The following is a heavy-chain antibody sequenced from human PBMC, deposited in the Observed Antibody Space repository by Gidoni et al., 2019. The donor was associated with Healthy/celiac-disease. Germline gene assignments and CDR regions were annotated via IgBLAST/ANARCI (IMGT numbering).Heavy chain of an antibody. CDR2: NT. Sequence: NTKYSQKFQGRVTITRDTSASTAYMELSSLRSEDTAVYYCARWFGEFQYWYFDLWGRGTLVTVSS. V-gene: IGHV1-3*01. CDR3: ARWFGEFQYWYFDL. D-gene: IGHD3-10*01. J-gene: IGHJ2*01.